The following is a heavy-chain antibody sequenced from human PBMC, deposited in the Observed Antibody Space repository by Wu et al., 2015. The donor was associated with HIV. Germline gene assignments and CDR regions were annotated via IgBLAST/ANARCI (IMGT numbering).Heavy chain of an antibody. CDR3: ARGGSSWEMATILSWFDP. J-gene: IGHJ5*02. Sequence: QVQLVQSGAEVKKPGSSVKVSCKASGGTFSSYAISWVRQAPGQGLEWMGRIIPIFGTANYAQKFQGRVTITADESTSTAYMELSSLRSEDTAVYYCARGGSSWEMATILSWFDPWGQGTLVTVSS. V-gene: IGHV1-69*18. CDR1: GGTFSSYA. D-gene: IGHD5-24*01. CDR2: IIPIFGTA.